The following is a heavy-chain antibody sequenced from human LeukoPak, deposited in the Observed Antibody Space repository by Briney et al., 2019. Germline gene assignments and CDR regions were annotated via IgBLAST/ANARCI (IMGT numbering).Heavy chain of an antibody. CDR2: ISYDGSNK. CDR3: ARDPQWDIVGYDSFDH. CDR1: GFTFSSYA. D-gene: IGHD5-12*01. Sequence: PGRSLRLSCAASGFTFSSYAMHWVRQAPGKGLEWVAVISYDGSNKYYADSVKGRFAISRDNSKNTLYLQMNSLRAEDTAVYYCARDPQWDIVGYDSFDHWGQGTLVTVSS. J-gene: IGHJ4*02. V-gene: IGHV3-30*09.